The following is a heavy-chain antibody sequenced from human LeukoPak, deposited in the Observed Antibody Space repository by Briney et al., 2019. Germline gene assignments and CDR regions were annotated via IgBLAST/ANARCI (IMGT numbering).Heavy chain of an antibody. CDR3: ARGRIVVAYNWFDP. V-gene: IGHV4-34*01. J-gene: IGHJ5*02. CDR2: INHSGST. CDR1: GVSFSGYY. D-gene: IGHD2-15*01. Sequence: PSETLSLTCAVYGVSFSGYYWSWIRQPPGKGLEWIGEINHSGSTNYNPSLKSRVTISVDTSKNQFSLKLSSVTAADTAVYYCARGRIVVAYNWFDPWGQGTLVTVSS.